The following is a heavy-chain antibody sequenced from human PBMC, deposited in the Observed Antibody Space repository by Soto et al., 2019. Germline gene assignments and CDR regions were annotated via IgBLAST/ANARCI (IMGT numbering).Heavy chain of an antibody. D-gene: IGHD3-10*01. CDR2: IYYSGST. V-gene: IGHV4-59*01. CDR1: GGSISSYY. Sequence: PSETLSLTCTVSGGSISSYYWSWIRQPPGKGLEWIGYIYYSGSTNYNPSLKSRVTISVDTSKNQFSLKLSSVTAADTAVYYCARVGEYYYGSANWFDPWGQGTLVTVSS. J-gene: IGHJ5*02. CDR3: ARVGEYYYGSANWFDP.